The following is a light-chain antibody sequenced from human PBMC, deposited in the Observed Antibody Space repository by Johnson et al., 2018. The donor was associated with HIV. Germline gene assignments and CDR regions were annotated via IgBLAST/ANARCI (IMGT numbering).Light chain of an antibody. Sequence: QSVLTQPPSVSAAPGQKVTISCSGASSNIDNDYVSWYQQLPRTAPKLLIYDNNKRPSGISDRFSGSKSGASATLGITGLQTGDEADYYCGTWDSSLSSYVFGTGTKVTVL. CDR2: DNN. V-gene: IGLV1-51*01. CDR3: GTWDSSLSSYV. J-gene: IGLJ1*01. CDR1: SSNIDNDY.